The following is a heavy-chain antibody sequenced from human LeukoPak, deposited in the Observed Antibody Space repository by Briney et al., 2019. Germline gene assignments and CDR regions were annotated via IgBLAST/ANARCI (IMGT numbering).Heavy chain of an antibody. D-gene: IGHD3-10*01. Sequence: RASVKVPCKASGGTFSSYAISWVRQAPGQGLEWMGGIIPIFGTANYAQKFQGRVTITADKSTSTAYVELSSLRSEDTAVYYCARAASGHYYYYYMDVWGKGTTVTVSS. J-gene: IGHJ6*03. CDR2: IIPIFGTA. V-gene: IGHV1-69*06. CDR1: GGTFSSYA. CDR3: ARAASGHYYYYYMDV.